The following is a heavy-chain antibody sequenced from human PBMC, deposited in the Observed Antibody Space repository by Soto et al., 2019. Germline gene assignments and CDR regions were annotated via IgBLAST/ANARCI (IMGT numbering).Heavy chain of an antibody. V-gene: IGHV1-8*01. CDR1: GYTFTSYD. CDR2: TNPNSGNT. CDR3: ARDLTEPGTPGFDP. D-gene: IGHD1-1*01. J-gene: IGHJ5*02. Sequence: QVQLVQSGAEVKKPGASVKVSCKASGYTFTSYDINWVRQATGQGLEWLGWTNPNSGNTGSAKKSQGRVTMSTNPSISRAYMALSSLRSEGTAVYYCARDLTEPGTPGFDPWGPGTLVTVS.